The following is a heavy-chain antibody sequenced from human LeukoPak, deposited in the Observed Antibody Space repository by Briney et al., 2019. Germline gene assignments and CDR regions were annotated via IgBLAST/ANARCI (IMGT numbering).Heavy chain of an antibody. CDR3: ASLRYSSSSSTAFDI. Sequence: ASVKVSCKASGYTFTGYYMHWVRQAPGQGLEWMGWISAYNGNTNYAQKLQGRVTMTTDTSTSTAYMELRSLRSDDTAVYYCASLRYSSSSSTAFDIWSQGTMVTVSS. CDR2: ISAYNGNT. CDR1: GYTFTGYY. V-gene: IGHV1-18*04. D-gene: IGHD6-6*01. J-gene: IGHJ3*02.